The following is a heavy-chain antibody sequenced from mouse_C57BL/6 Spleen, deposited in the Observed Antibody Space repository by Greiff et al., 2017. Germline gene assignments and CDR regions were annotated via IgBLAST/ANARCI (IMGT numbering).Heavy chain of an antibody. D-gene: IGHD1-1*01. Sequence: QFQLQQPGAELVMPGASVKLSCKASGYTFTSYWMHWVKQRPGQGLEWIGEIDPSDSYTNYNQKFKGKATLTVDKSSSTAYMQLSSLTAEDSAVYYCAREGYYGSSYVYWGQGTTLTVSS. CDR2: IDPSDSYT. V-gene: IGHV1-69*01. CDR1: GYTFTSYW. J-gene: IGHJ2*01. CDR3: AREGYYGSSYVY.